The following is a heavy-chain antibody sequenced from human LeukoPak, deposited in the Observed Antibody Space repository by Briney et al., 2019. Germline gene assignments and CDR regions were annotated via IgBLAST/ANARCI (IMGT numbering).Heavy chain of an antibody. V-gene: IGHV4-59*01. J-gene: IGHJ4*02. CDR2: IYYSGST. CDR3: ARLELAVAGTFDY. D-gene: IGHD6-19*01. Sequence: PSETLSLTCTVSGGSFRDYYWSWIRQPPGKGLEWIGYIYYSGSTNYNPSLKSRVTISVDTSKNQFSLKLSSVTAADTAVYYCARLELAVAGTFDYWGQGTLVTVSS. CDR1: GGSFRDYY.